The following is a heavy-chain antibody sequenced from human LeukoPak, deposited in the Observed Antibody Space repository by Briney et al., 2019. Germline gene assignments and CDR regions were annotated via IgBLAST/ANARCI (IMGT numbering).Heavy chain of an antibody. CDR2: ISPNSGNT. CDR1: GYIFIVHY. J-gene: IGHJ4*02. V-gene: IGHV1-8*02. CDR3: ARRRGYYDSNGYLAY. Sequence: ASVRVSCKASGYIFIVHYIHWVRQAPGQGLEWMGWISPNSGNTGYAQKFQGRVTMTRNTSISTAYMELSSLRSEDTAVYYCARRRGYYDSNGYLAYWGQGTLVTVSS. D-gene: IGHD3-22*01.